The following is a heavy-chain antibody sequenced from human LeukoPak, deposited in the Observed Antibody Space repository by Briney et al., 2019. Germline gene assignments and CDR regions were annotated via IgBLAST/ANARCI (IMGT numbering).Heavy chain of an antibody. J-gene: IGHJ6*03. D-gene: IGHD3-22*01. V-gene: IGHV3-66*02. Sequence: GGSLRLSCAASGFTFSSYGMHWVRQAPGKGLEWVSVIYSGGSTYYADSVKGRFTISRDNSKNTLYLQMNSLRAEDTAVYYCARGVYDSSGYYYWYYYYYMDVWGKGTTVTVSS. CDR2: IYSGGST. CDR1: GFTFSSYG. CDR3: ARGVYDSSGYYYWYYYYYMDV.